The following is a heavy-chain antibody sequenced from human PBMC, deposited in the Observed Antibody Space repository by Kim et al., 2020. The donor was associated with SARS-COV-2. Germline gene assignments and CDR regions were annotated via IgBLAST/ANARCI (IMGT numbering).Heavy chain of an antibody. CDR2: IYYSGST. D-gene: IGHD3-22*01. V-gene: IGHV4-31*03. CDR3: ARVLRNYYDSSGPFDY. CDR1: GGSISSGGYY. Sequence: SETLSLTCTVSGGSISSGGYYWSWIRQHPGKGLEWIGYIYYSGSTYYNPSLKSRVTISVDTSKNQFSLKLSSVTAADTAVYYCARVLRNYYDSSGPFDYWGQGTLVTVSS. J-gene: IGHJ4*02.